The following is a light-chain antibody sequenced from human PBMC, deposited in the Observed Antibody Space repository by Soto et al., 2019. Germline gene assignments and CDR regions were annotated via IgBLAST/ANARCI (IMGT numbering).Light chain of an antibody. CDR2: EVS. CDR3: SSYSSSRTLV. V-gene: IGLV2-14*01. Sequence: QSALTQPASVSASPGQSITISCTGTTSDVGTYNYVSWYQQHPGRAPKLMIYEVSNRPSWVSNRFSGSKSGNTASLTISGLQAEDEADYYCSSYSSSRTLVFGGGTKLTVL. J-gene: IGLJ2*01. CDR1: TSDVGTYNY.